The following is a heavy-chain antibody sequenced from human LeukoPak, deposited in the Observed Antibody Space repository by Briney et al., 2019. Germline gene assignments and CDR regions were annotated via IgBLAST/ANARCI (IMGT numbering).Heavy chain of an antibody. V-gene: IGHV1-69*06. D-gene: IGHD3-10*01. Sequence: SVTVSCKASGGTFSSYAISWVRQAPGQGLEWMGGIIPIFGTANYAQKFQGRVTITADKSTSTAYMELSSLRSEDTAVYYCARHLNYYGSGEGNYYYMDVWGKGTTVTISS. CDR3: ARHLNYYGSGEGNYYYMDV. CDR1: GGTFSSYA. CDR2: IIPIFGTA. J-gene: IGHJ6*03.